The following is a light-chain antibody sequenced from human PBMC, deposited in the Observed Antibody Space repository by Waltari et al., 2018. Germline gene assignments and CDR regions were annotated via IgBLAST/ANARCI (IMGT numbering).Light chain of an antibody. V-gene: IGKV3-20*01. J-gene: IGKJ1*01. CDR1: QSLTNNY. Sequence: EIVLTQSPGTLSLSPGERATLSCRASQSLTNNYLAWYQQKPGQAPRLLIFGASSRATGIPDRFMGSGSGTDFTLTIRRLEPEDFAVYYCQHYDTSPQTFGQGTRVEIK. CDR2: GAS. CDR3: QHYDTSPQT.